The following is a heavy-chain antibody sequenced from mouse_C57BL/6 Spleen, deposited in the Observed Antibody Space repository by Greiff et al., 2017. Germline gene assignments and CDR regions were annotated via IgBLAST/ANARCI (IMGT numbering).Heavy chain of an antibody. V-gene: IGHV2-4*01. J-gene: IGHJ3*01. CDR1: GFSLTSYG. D-gene: IGHD1-1*01. CDR3: AIPIYYYGSSYGFAY. CDR2: IWSGGST. Sequence: QVQLQQSGPGLVQPSQSLSITCTVSGFSLTSYGVHWVRQPPGKGLEWLGVIWSGGSTDYNAAFISRLSISKDNSKSQVFFKMNSLQADDTAIYYCAIPIYYYGSSYGFAYWGQGTLVTVSA.